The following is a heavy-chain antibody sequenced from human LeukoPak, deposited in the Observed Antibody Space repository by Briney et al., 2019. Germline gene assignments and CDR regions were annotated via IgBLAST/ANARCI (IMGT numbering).Heavy chain of an antibody. Sequence: PGGSLRLSCAASRFTFSSYSMNWVRQAPGKGLEWVSSISSSGSYIYYADSVKGRFTISRDNAKNSLYLQMNSLRAEDTALYYCAKGTVLRYFDWTLAEYFQHWGQGTLVTVSS. CDR1: RFTFSSYS. V-gene: IGHV3-21*04. CDR3: AKGTVLRYFDWTLAEYFQH. D-gene: IGHD3-9*01. CDR2: ISSSGSYI. J-gene: IGHJ1*01.